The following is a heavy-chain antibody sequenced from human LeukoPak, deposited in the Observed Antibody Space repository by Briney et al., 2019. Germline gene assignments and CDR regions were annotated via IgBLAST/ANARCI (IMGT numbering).Heavy chain of an antibody. CDR1: GFTFGSYA. J-gene: IGHJ4*02. CDR3: ANAALGYYFDY. V-gene: IGHV3-23*01. Sequence: ESGGSLRLSCAVSGFTFGSYAMSWVRQAPGKGLEWVSAINDGGSHTYYADSVKGRFTISRDNSKNTLYLQMNSLRAEDTAVYYCANAALGYYFDYWGQGTLVTVSS. D-gene: IGHD6-13*01. CDR2: INDGGSHT.